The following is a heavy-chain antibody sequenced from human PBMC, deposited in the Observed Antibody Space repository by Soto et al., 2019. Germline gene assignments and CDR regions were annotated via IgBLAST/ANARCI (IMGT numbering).Heavy chain of an antibody. CDR2: MSEDGGNE. Sequence: GGSLRLSCAASGFTLRTYAMHWVRQAPGKGLEWVALMSEDGGNEFYVDSVKGRFTISRDTSKNTLYLQMNGLRDEDAGVYYCAKDIISGVAVPFYYCDGLDVWGRRTTVTVSS. D-gene: IGHD2-21*01. J-gene: IGHJ6*02. CDR3: AKDIISGVAVPFYYCDGLDV. CDR1: GFTLRTYA. V-gene: IGHV3-30*18.